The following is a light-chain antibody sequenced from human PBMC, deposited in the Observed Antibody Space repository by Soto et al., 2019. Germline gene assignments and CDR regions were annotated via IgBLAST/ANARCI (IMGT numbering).Light chain of an antibody. CDR1: QSISSS. V-gene: IGKV3D-15*01. CDR3: QQYNDWPLT. CDR2: GPS. Sequence: EIVLTQSPATLSVSPGERATLSCRASQSISSSLAWYQQKPGQAPRLLVYGPSTRATGIPARFSGNGSGTEFTLTITGLQSEDFALYYCQQYNDWPLTFGQGTKVDIK. J-gene: IGKJ1*01.